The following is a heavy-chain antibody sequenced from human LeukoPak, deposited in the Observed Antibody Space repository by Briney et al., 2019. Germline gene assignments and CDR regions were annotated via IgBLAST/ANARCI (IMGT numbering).Heavy chain of an antibody. V-gene: IGHV4-34*01. Sequence: SETLSLTCAVYGGSFSGYYWSWIRQPPGKGLEWIGEINHSGSTNYNPSLKSRVTISVDTSKNQFSLKLSSVTAADTAVYYCARGVLGLKPLDYWGQGTLVTVSS. D-gene: IGHD1-26*01. CDR1: GGSFSGYY. CDR2: INHSGST. CDR3: ARGVLGLKPLDY. J-gene: IGHJ4*02.